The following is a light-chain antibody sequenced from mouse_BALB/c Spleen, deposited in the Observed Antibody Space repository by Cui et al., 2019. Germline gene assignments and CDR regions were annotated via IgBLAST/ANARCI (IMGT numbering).Light chain of an antibody. J-gene: IGKJ1*01. Sequence: DIQMNQSPFSLSASLGDTITITCHASQNINVWLSWYQQKPRNIPKLLIYKASNLHTGVPSRFSGSGSGTGFTLTISSLQPEDIATYYCQQGQSYPRTFGGGTKLEIK. V-gene: IGKV10-94*01. CDR2: KAS. CDR3: QQGQSYPRT. CDR1: QNINVW.